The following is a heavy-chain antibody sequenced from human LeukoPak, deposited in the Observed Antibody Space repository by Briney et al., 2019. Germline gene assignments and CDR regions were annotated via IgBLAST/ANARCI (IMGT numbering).Heavy chain of an antibody. Sequence: SETLSLTCTVSGGSISSYYWSWIRQPAGKGLEWIGRIYTSGSTNYNPSLKSRVTMSVDTSKNQFSLKLSSVTAADTAVYYCARASSWSVADAFDIWGQGTMVTVSS. CDR1: GGSISSYY. CDR3: ARASSWSVADAFDI. D-gene: IGHD6-13*01. CDR2: IYTSGST. V-gene: IGHV4-4*07. J-gene: IGHJ3*02.